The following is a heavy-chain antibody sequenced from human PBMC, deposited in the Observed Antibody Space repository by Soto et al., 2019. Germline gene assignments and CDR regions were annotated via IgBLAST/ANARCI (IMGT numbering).Heavy chain of an antibody. CDR1: GGSISSYY. Sequence: QVQLQESGPGLVKPSETLSLTCIVSGGSISSYYWSWIRQSPGKGLEWIGSVYASGSTLDNPSLKSRVSLSVDTSKNQFSLKLSSVTSADTAVYYCARGGASSIWLDPWGQGTLVTVSS. V-gene: IGHV4-59*01. J-gene: IGHJ5*02. CDR2: VYASGST. CDR3: ARGGASSIWLDP. D-gene: IGHD2-2*02.